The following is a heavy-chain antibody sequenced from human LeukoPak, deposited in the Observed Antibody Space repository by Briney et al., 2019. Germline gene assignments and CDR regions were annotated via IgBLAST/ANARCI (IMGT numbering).Heavy chain of an antibody. V-gene: IGHV3-7*01. CDR1: RFTFSSYW. CDR3: ARRGSFDY. J-gene: IGHJ4*02. Sequence: PGGSLRHSCAASRFTFSSYWMSWVRQAPGKGLEWVANIKQDGSEKYYVDSVKDRFTISRDNAKNSLYLQMNSLRAEDTAVYYCARRGSFDYWGQGTLVTVSS. CDR2: IKQDGSEK. D-gene: IGHD3-16*01.